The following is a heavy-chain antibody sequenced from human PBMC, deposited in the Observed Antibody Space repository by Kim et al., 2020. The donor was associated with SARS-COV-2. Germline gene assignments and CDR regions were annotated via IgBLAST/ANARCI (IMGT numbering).Heavy chain of an antibody. J-gene: IGHJ5*02. D-gene: IGHD3-10*01. CDR3: ARGFGS. CDR2: PNSGNT. V-gene: IGHV1-8*01. Sequence: PNSGNTGCAQKFQGRVTMTRNTAISTAYMELSSLRSEDTAVYYCARGFGSWGQGTLVTVSS.